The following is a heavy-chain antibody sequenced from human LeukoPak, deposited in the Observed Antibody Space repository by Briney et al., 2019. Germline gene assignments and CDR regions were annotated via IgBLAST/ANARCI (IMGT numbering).Heavy chain of an antibody. J-gene: IGHJ6*02. D-gene: IGHD3-3*02. CDR1: GFTFDDYA. CDR3: AKDIRPHLGHYGMDV. CDR2: ISWNSGSI. Sequence: GRSLRLSCAASGFTFDDYAMHWVRQAPGKGLEWVSGISWNSGSIDYADSVKGRFTISRDNARNSLYLQMNSLSAEDTALYYCAKDIRPHLGHYGMDVWGQGTTVTVSS. V-gene: IGHV3-9*01.